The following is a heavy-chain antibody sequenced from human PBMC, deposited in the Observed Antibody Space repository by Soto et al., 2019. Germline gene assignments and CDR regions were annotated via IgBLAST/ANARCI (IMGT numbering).Heavy chain of an antibody. V-gene: IGHV1-69*08. CDR1: GGSFSSYT. CDR3: ARDRTYGDYALPPDF. CDR2: IIPILGIA. D-gene: IGHD4-17*01. J-gene: IGHJ4*02. Sequence: QVQLVQSGAEVKKPGSSVNVSCKASGGSFSSYTISWVRQAPGQGLEWMGGIIPILGIANYAQNFQGRLTITADKSTTTAYMELSSLRSEDTALYYCARDRTYGDYALPPDFWGQGTLVTVSS.